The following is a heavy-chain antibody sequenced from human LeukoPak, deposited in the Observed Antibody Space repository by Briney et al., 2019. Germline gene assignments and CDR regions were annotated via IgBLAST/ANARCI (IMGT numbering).Heavy chain of an antibody. CDR3: ARYREPRVLDFDY. CDR2: ISSSSSYI. J-gene: IGHJ4*02. Sequence: GGSLRLSCAASGFTFSSYSMNWVRQAPGKGLEWVSSISSSSSYIYYADSVKGRFTISRDNAKNSLYLQMNSLRAEDTAVYYCARYREPRVLDFDYWGQGTLVTVSS. D-gene: IGHD1-26*01. V-gene: IGHV3-21*01. CDR1: GFTFSSYS.